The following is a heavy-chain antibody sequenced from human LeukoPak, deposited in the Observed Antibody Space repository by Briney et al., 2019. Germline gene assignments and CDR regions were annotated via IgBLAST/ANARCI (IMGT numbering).Heavy chain of an antibody. Sequence: AGGSLRLSCAASGFTFSSYAMHWVRQAPGKGLEWVAVISYDGSNKYYADSVKGRFTISRDNSKNTLYLQMNSLRAEDTAVYYCARDIAAAGTWIDYWGQGTLVTVSS. J-gene: IGHJ4*02. CDR2: ISYDGSNK. CDR3: ARDIAAAGTWIDY. V-gene: IGHV3-30*04. CDR1: GFTFSSYA. D-gene: IGHD6-13*01.